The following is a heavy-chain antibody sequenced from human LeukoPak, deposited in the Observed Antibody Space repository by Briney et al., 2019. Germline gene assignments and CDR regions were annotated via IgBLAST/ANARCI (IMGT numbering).Heavy chain of an antibody. J-gene: IGHJ6*03. Sequence: PSETLSLTCAVYGGSFSGYYWSWIRQPPGKGLEWLGEINHSGSTNYNPSLKSRVTISVDTSKNQFSLKLSYVTAADTAVYYCASVKGMVRGVIKYYYYYYMDVLGKGTTVTVSS. V-gene: IGHV4-34*01. CDR1: GGSFSGYY. CDR2: INHSGST. D-gene: IGHD3-10*01. CDR3: ASVKGMVRGVIKYYYYYYMDV.